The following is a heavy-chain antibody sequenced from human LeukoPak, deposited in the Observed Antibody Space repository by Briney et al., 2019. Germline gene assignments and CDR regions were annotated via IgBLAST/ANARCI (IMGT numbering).Heavy chain of an antibody. CDR2: IYSTGST. Sequence: SETLSLTCTGSGGSISNYYGSWIRQPPGKGLEWIAYIYSTGSTYYNPSLKSRVTMSVDTSKNQFSLRLSSVTAADTAVYYCARHISGGATLDWGQGTLVTVSS. J-gene: IGHJ4*02. D-gene: IGHD6-19*01. CDR1: GGSISNYY. V-gene: IGHV4-59*08. CDR3: ARHISGGATLD.